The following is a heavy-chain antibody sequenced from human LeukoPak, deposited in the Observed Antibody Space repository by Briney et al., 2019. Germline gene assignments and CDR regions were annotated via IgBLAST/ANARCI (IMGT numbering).Heavy chain of an antibody. V-gene: IGHV3-20*04. CDR1: GSTFDDYG. Sequence: GGSLRLSCAASGSTFDDYGMTWVRQAPGKGLEWVSDINWNGGSTGYADSVKGRFTVSRDNAKNSLYLQMNSLRAEDTALYYCAREKYDSSRYYTDNYYFDYWGQGTLVTVSS. J-gene: IGHJ4*02. D-gene: IGHD3-22*01. CDR2: INWNGGST. CDR3: AREKYDSSRYYTDNYYFDY.